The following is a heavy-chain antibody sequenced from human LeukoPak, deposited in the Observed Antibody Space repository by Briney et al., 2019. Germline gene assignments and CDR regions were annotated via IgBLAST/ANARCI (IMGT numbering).Heavy chain of an antibody. V-gene: IGHV3-23*01. D-gene: IGHD2-15*01. Sequence: LSGGSLRLSCAASGFTFSSYAMSWVRQAPGKGLEWVSAISGSGGSTYYADSVKGRFTISRDNSKNTLYLQMNSLRSEDTAVYYCAKAQSIVVVAATPDYWGQGTLVTVSS. CDR2: ISGSGGST. J-gene: IGHJ4*02. CDR1: GFTFSSYA. CDR3: AKAQSIVVVAATPDY.